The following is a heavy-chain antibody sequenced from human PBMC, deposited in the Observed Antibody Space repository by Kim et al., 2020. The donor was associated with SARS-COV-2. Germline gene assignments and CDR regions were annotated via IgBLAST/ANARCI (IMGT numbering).Heavy chain of an antibody. V-gene: IGHV3-30*07. CDR3: ARGPRYSSSFDYFDY. D-gene: IGHD6-13*01. J-gene: IGHJ4*02. Sequence: DSVKGRFTISRDNSKDTLYLQMNGLRAEDTAVYYCARGPRYSSSFDYFDYWGQGTLVTVSS.